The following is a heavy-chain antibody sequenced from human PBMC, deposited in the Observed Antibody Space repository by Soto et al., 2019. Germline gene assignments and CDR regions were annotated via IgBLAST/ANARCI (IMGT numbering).Heavy chain of an antibody. V-gene: IGHV4-31*03. CDR1: GXXXSRXXXX. J-gene: IGHJ5*02. CDR3: ARDGAGAYGLGWFDP. Sequence: QVQLQESGPGLVKPSQTLSLTCTVSGXXXSRXXXXXXXIXXXXXXXXXWIGYIYHSGSTNYNPSLKSRVTIXVDTSXNQLSLELSSXXXADTXXYYCARDGAGAYGLGWFDPWGQGILVTVSS. CDR2: IYHSGST. D-gene: IGHD2-21*01.